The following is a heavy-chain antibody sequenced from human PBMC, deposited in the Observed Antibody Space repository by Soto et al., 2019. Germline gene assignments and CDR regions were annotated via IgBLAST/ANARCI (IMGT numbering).Heavy chain of an antibody. CDR3: AKCPYGDFLPDSYYYGLDV. J-gene: IGHJ6*01. CDR1: GCAFSSFSSYV. D-gene: IGHD4-17*01. V-gene: IGHV1-69*13. CDR2: IIPVFGTA. Sequence: SVKVSCKASGCAFSSFSSYVIGWVRQAPGQGLEWMGGIIPVFGTANYAQRFQGRITITADESTSTAYMELSSLTSEDTAVYYCAKCPYGDFLPDSYYYGLDVWGQGTTVTVSS.